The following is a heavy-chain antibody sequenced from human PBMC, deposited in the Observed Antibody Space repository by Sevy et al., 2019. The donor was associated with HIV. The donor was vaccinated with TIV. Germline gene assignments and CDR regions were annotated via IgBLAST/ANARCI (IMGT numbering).Heavy chain of an antibody. CDR2: IWYDGSNI. V-gene: IGHV3-33*08. CDR1: GFTFSSSG. D-gene: IGHD2-15*01. CDR3: ASEVQYGSGGSCYTVEYFQD. J-gene: IGHJ1*01. Sequence: GGSLRLSCAASGFTFSSSGMHWVRQAPGKGLEWVAVIWYDGSNIYYADSVKGRFTISRDNTKNTLYLQMNGLRVEDTAGYYCASEVQYGSGGSCYTVEYFQDWGQGTLVTVSS.